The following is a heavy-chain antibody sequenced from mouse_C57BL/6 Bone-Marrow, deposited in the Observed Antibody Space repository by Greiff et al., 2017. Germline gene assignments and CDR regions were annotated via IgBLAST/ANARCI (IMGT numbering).Heavy chain of an antibody. J-gene: IGHJ3*01. D-gene: IGHD2-3*01. CDR3: ARDDGYSVWFAY. CDR1: GYTFTDYY. Sequence: QVHVKQSGAELVRPGASVKLSCKASGYTFTDYYINWVKQRPGQGLEWIARIYPGSGNTYYNEKFKGKATLTAEKSSSTAYMQLSSLTSEDSAVYFCARDDGYSVWFAYWGQGTLVTVAA. CDR2: IYPGSGNT. V-gene: IGHV1-76*01.